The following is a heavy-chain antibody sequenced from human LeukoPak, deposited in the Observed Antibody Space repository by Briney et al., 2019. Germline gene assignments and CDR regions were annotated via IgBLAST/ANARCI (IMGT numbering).Heavy chain of an antibody. CDR1: GGSISSYY. J-gene: IGHJ5*02. V-gene: IGHV4-4*07. D-gene: IGHD6-13*01. Sequence: KPSETLCLTCTVSGGSISSYYWSWIRQPAGKGLEWIGRIYTSGSTNYNPSLKSRVTMSVDTSKNQFSLKLSSVTAADTAVYYCARDLPRAAAGPHRWFDPWGQGTLVTVSS. CDR2: IYTSGST. CDR3: ARDLPRAAAGPHRWFDP.